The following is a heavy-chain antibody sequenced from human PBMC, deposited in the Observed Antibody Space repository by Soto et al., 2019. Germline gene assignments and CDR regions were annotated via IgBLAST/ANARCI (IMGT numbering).Heavy chain of an antibody. CDR2: IDGSSDYT. CDR1: GFLFTDYY. V-gene: IGHV3-11*06. D-gene: IGHD2-8*01. CDR3: ARDRRFSSTNYFDF. J-gene: IGHJ4*02. Sequence: QVQLVESGGGLVKPGGSLRLSCTASGFLFTDYYMSWIRQPPGKGLEWLAYIDGSSDYTNSADSVKGRFIISRDNAKNSVFLQLNNLRADDTAVYYCARDRRFSSTNYFDFWGRGTLVTVSS.